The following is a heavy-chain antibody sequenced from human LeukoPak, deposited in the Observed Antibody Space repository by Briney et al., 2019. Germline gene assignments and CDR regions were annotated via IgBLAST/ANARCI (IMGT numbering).Heavy chain of an antibody. D-gene: IGHD5-24*01. Sequence: GGSLRLSCAASGFTFSSYAMHWVRQAPGKGLEGVAVISYDGSNKYYADSVKGRFTISRDNSKNTLYLQMNSLRAEDTAAYYCAREMATIVERQTYYYYGMDVWGQGTTVTVSS. CDR3: AREMATIVERQTYYYYGMDV. CDR1: GFTFSSYA. CDR2: ISYDGSNK. V-gene: IGHV3-30-3*01. J-gene: IGHJ6*02.